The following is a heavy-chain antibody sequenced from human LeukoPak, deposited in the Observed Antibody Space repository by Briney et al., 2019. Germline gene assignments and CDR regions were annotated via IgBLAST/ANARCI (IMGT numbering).Heavy chain of an antibody. V-gene: IGHV4-39*07. CDR3: ARDPWVRGVIIIRYFDL. CDR1: GGSISSTSYY. Sequence: PSETLSLTCVVSGGSISSTSYYWGWIRQPPGKGLEWIGSIYYSGSTYYNPSLKSRVTISVDTSKNQFSLKLSSVTAADTAVYYCARDPWVRGVIIIRYFDLWGRGTLVTVSS. J-gene: IGHJ2*01. D-gene: IGHD3-10*01. CDR2: IYYSGST.